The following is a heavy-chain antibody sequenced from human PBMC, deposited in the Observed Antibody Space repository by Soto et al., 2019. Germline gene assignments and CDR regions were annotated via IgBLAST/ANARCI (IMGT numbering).Heavy chain of an antibody. CDR3: AKAYFVWSSEQPYYFDY. CDR2: ISGSGGRS. V-gene: IGHV3-23*01. CDR1: GFIFSNYA. Sequence: PGGSLRVSCAASGFIFSNYAMTWGRQGPGKGLEWVSGISGSGGRSYYADSVKGRFTISRDNSKSTLYLQMNSLRAEDTAVYYCAKAYFVWSSEQPYYFDYWGQGTLVTVSS. J-gene: IGHJ4*02. D-gene: IGHD3-16*01.